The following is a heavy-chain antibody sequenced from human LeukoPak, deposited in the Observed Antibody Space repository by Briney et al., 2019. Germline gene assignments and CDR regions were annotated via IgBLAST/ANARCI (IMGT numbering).Heavy chain of an antibody. V-gene: IGHV1-69*05. D-gene: IGHD2-2*01. CDR2: IIPIFGTA. CDR1: GGTFSSYA. Sequence: GASVKVSCKASGGTFSSYAISWVRQAPGQGLEWMGGIIPIFGTANYAQKFQGRVTITTDESTSTAYMELSSLRSEDTAVYYCASLVPAASDDYFDYWGQGDLVTVSS. CDR3: ASLVPAASDDYFDY. J-gene: IGHJ4*02.